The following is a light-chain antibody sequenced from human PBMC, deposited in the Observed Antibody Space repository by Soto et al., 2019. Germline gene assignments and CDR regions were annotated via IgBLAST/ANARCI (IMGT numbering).Light chain of an antibody. CDR1: NSDVGGYNY. CDR2: EVN. J-gene: IGLJ2*01. V-gene: IGLV2-8*01. CDR3: SSYAGSNNLV. Sequence: QSALTQPPSASGSLGQSVTISCTGTNSDVGGYNYVSWYQQHPGKAPKLMIYEVNKRPSGVPDRFSGSKSGNTASLTVSGLQAEDEADYHFSSYAGSNNLVFGGGTKLTVL.